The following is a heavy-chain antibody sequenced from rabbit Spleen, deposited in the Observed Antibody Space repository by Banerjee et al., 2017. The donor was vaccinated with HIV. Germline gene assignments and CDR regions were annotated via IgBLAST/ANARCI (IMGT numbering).Heavy chain of an antibody. CDR3: ARDVGIDVYRFSL. CDR2: IRTGGSGI. D-gene: IGHD4-2*01. J-gene: IGHJ4*01. CDR1: GFSFSSYYY. Sequence: QEQLVESGGGLVKPEGSLTLTCTASGFSFSSYYYMCWVRQAPGKGLEWIACIRTGGSGIYYASWAKGRFTISKTSSTTVTLQMTSLTAADTATYFCARDVGIDVYRFSLWGQGTLVTVS. V-gene: IGHV1S45*01.